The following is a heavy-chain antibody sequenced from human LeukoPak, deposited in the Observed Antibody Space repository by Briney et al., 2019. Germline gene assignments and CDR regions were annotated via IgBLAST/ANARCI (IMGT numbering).Heavy chain of an antibody. CDR2: IDGSSRYI. V-gene: IGHV3-21*01. CDR3: ARIRGHCSSTTCPNFDY. CDR1: GFSFSGYN. D-gene: IGHD2-2*01. Sequence: GGSLRLSCAASGFSFSGYNMNWVRQATGKGLEWVSFIDGSSRYIYYADSVKGRFTISRDNTRNSLYLQMNSLRAEDTAVYYCARIRGHCSSTTCPNFDYWGQGTLVTVSS. J-gene: IGHJ4*02.